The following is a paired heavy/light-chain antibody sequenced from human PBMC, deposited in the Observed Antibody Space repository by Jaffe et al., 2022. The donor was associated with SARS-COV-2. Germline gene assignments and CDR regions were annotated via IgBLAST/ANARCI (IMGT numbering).Heavy chain of an antibody. V-gene: IGHV1-69*01. J-gene: IGHJ3*02. CDR1: GGTLGIHA. D-gene: IGHD5-12*01. CDR2: IMPALGTT. CDR3: ARLGASGYDSNALDI. Sequence: QVQLVQSGAEVKKPGSSVKLSCKASGGTLGIHAITWVRQARGQGLEWMGGIMPALGTTTNAERFQGRITMTADDATTTVYMELNSVTFEDTAVYYCARLGASGYDSNALDIWGQGTMVSVAS.
Light chain of an antibody. CDR1: NSNIGNTA. J-gene: IGLJ3*02. V-gene: IGLV1-44*01. CDR3: AAWDDSLNALL. CDR2: SHN. Sequence: QSVLTQPPSASGTPGQRVAISCSGSNSNIGNTAVNWYQQLPGAAPKLLIFSHNQRPSGVPDRFSASKSGTSASLAISGLQSEDEADYFCAAWDDSLNALLFGGGTKLTVL.